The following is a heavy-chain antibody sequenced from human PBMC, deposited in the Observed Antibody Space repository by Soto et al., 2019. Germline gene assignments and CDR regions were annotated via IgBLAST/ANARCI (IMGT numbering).Heavy chain of an antibody. D-gene: IGHD3-22*01. CDR3: AAEGDSSGYYPVKERWFDP. CDR1: GFTFTSSA. V-gene: IGHV1-58*01. Sequence: QMQLVQSGPEVKKPGTSVKVSCKASGFTFTSSAVQWVRQARGQRLEWIGWIVVGSGNTNYAQKFQERVTITRDMSTSTAYMELSSLRSEDTAVYYCAAEGDSSGYYPVKERWFDPWGQGTLVTVSS. CDR2: IVVGSGNT. J-gene: IGHJ5*02.